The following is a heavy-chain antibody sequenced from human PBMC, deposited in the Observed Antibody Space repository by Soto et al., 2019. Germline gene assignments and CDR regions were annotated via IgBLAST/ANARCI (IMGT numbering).Heavy chain of an antibody. Sequence: QVQLVQSGAEVKKPGASVKVSCKASGYTFTSYDINWVRQATGQGLEWMGWMNPNSDNIGFAQKFQGRLTMTRDTSISTAYMELSSLRSDDTAVYYCVRGRSIAARSSGMDVWGRGTTVTVSS. D-gene: IGHD6-6*01. CDR2: MNPNSDNI. V-gene: IGHV1-8*01. CDR3: VRGRSIAARSSGMDV. J-gene: IGHJ6*02. CDR1: GYTFTSYD.